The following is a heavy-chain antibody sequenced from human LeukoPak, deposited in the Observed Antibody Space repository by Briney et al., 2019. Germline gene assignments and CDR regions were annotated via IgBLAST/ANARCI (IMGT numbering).Heavy chain of an antibody. J-gene: IGHJ4*02. CDR2: IYYSGST. Sequence: SETLSLTCTVSGGSISSYYWSWIRQPPGKGLEWIGYIYYSGSTNYNPSLKSRVTISLDTSKNQFSLKLSSVTAADTAVYYCAREWYSSSWYGLIDYWGQGTLVTVSS. CDR3: AREWYSSSWYGLIDY. D-gene: IGHD6-13*01. V-gene: IGHV4-59*12. CDR1: GGSISSYY.